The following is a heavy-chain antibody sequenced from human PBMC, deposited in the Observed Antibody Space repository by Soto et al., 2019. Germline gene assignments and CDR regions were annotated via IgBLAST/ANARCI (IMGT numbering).Heavy chain of an antibody. J-gene: IGHJ6*02. D-gene: IGHD3-10*01. CDR3: VKDHPSLEV. CDR2: INRDGTFT. CDR1: GFTFSDYA. V-gene: IGHV3-64D*06. Sequence: TGGSLRLSCSASGFTFSDYAMRWVRQSPGKGLEHFSLINRDGTFTFYADSVKGRFTIARDNSKNTLYLQMNSLGGDDTAVYYCVKDHPSLEVWGQGTTVTVSS.